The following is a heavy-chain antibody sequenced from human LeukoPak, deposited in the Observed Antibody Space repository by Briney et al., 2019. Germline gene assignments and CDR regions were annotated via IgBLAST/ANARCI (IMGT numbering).Heavy chain of an antibody. CDR1: GFTFSSYA. D-gene: IGHD6-13*01. CDR2: ISGSGGST. CDR3: AKTVRGSWYCLDY. J-gene: IGHJ4*02. Sequence: GGSLRLSCAASGFTFSSYAMSWVRQAPGKGLEWVSAISGSGGSTYYADSVKGRFTISRDNSKNTLYLQMNSLRAGDTAVYYCAKTVRGSWYCLDYWGQGTLVTVSS. V-gene: IGHV3-23*01.